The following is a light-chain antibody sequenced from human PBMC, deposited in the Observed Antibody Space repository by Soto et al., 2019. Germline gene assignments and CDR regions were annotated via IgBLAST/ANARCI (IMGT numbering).Light chain of an antibody. CDR3: QVWDNTRDHVV. J-gene: IGLJ2*01. V-gene: IGLV3-21*04. CDR1: NIGSKS. CDR2: YDS. Sequence: SSELTQPPSVSVAPGKTARITCGGNNIGSKSGHWYQQNPGQAPVLVIYYDSDRPSGIPERFSGSNSGNTATLTISRVEAEDEADYYCQVWDNTRDHVVFGGGTKLTVL.